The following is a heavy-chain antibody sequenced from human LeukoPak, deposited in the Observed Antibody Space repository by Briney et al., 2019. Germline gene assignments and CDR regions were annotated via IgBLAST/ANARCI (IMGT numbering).Heavy chain of an antibody. CDR3: ARVGWNGYPEARTYYFDY. D-gene: IGHD1-1*01. CDR2: IIPIFGTA. CDR1: GGTFSSYA. V-gene: IGHV1-69*06. J-gene: IGHJ4*02. Sequence: SVSVSCKASGGTFSSYAISWVRQAPGQGLEWMGGIIPIFGTANYAQKFQGRVTITADKSTSTAYMELSSLRSEDTAVYYCARVGWNGYPEARTYYFDYWGQGTLVTVSS.